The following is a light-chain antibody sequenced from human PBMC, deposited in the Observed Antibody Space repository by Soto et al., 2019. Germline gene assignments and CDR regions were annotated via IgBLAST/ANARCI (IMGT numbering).Light chain of an antibody. CDR3: AAWDDSLNGLF. CDR2: SNN. V-gene: IGLV1-44*01. CDR1: SSNIGSNT. J-gene: IGLJ1*01. Sequence: QSVLTQPPSASGTPGQRVTISCSGSSSNIGSNTVNWYQQLPGTAPKLLIYSNNQRPSGVPDRFSGSKSGTSASLAISGLQSEDEADYYCAAWDDSLNGLFSGNGTKVTVL.